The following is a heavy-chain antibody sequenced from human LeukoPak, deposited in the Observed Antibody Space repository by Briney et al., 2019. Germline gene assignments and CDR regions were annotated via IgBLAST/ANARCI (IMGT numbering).Heavy chain of an antibody. Sequence: KPSETLSLTCTVSGGPISSYYWSWIRQPPGEGLEWIGYIYYSGGTIYNPSLKSRVTISVDTSKNQFSLKLSSVTAADTAVYYCARHGGSYSLDYWGQGTLVTVSS. V-gene: IGHV4-59*08. CDR1: GGPISSYY. CDR3: ARHGGSYSLDY. CDR2: IYYSGGT. J-gene: IGHJ4*02. D-gene: IGHD1-26*01.